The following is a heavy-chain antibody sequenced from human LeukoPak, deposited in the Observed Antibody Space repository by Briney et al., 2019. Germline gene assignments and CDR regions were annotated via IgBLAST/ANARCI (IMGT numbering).Heavy chain of an antibody. Sequence: ASVKVSCKASGYTFTGYYMHWVRQAPGQGLEWMGWINPNSGGTTYAQKFQGRVTMTRDTSISTAYMELSRLRSDDTGVYYCARRYGSGSLDFWGKGTLVTVSS. CDR2: INPNSGGT. CDR3: ARRYGSGSLDF. V-gene: IGHV1-2*02. D-gene: IGHD3-10*01. J-gene: IGHJ4*02. CDR1: GYTFTGYY.